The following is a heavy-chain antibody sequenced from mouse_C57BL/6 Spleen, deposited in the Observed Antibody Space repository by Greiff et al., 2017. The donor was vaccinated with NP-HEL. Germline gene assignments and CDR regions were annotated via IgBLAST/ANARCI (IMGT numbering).Heavy chain of an antibody. CDR3: ARGGFYDYDGGYFDY. CDR1: GYTFTDYN. J-gene: IGHJ2*01. CDR2: INPNNGGT. D-gene: IGHD2-4*01. V-gene: IGHV1-18*01. Sequence: EVQLQQSGPELVKPGASVKIPCKASGYTFTDYNMDWVKQSHGKSLEWIGDINPNNGGTIYNQKFKGKATLTVDTSSSTAYLELRSLTSEDTAGYYGARGGFYDYDGGYFDYWGQGTTLTVSS.